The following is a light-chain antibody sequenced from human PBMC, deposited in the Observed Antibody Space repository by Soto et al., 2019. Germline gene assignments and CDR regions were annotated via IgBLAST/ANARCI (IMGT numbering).Light chain of an antibody. CDR2: AAS. CDR1: QGIGSY. Sequence: DIQMTQSPSSLSASVGDRVTVTCRASQGIGSYLAWYQQKPGKVPKLLIFAASTLQPGVPSRFSGSGSGTHFTLTISSLQPEDVATYYCQKYDSAPSLTFGGGNKVEIK. J-gene: IGKJ4*01. CDR3: QKYDSAPSLT. V-gene: IGKV1-27*01.